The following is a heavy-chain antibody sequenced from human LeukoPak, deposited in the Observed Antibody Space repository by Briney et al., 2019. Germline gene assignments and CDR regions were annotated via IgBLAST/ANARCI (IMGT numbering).Heavy chain of an antibody. CDR2: INPNSGST. V-gene: IGHV1-2*02. D-gene: IGHD6-13*01. CDR1: GYTFTGYY. Sequence: ASVKVSCKASGYTFTGYYMHWVRQAPGQGLEWMGWINPNSGSTNYAQKSQGRVTMTRDTSISTAYMELSRLRSDDTAVYYCAILPGYSSSSVDYWGQGTLVTVSS. CDR3: AILPGYSSSSVDY. J-gene: IGHJ4*02.